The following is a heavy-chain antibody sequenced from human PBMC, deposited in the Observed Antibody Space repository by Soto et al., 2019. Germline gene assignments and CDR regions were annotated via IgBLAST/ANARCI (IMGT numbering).Heavy chain of an antibody. V-gene: IGHV4-59*01. D-gene: IGHD3-22*01. CDR2: IYYSGST. CDR1: SDSISSDY. CDR3: ARYRISSGYHDYFDY. Sequence: NPSETLSLTCTVSSDSISSDYWSWIRQPPGKGLEWVGYIYYSGSTKYNPSLKSRVTMSVDTSKNQFSLKLGSVTAADTAVYYCARYRISSGYHDYFDYWGQGTLVTVSS. J-gene: IGHJ4*02.